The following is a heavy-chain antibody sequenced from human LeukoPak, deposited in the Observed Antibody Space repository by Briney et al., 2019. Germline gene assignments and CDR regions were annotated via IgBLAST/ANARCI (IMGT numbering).Heavy chain of an antibody. CDR3: ARQGVVVIPPDNWFDP. J-gene: IGHJ5*02. Sequence: PSETLSLTCAVSSGSISTSNYYWGWIRQPPGKGLEWIGSIYYSGSTYYNPSLKSRVTISVDTSKNQFSLKLSSVTAADTAVYYCARQGVVVIPPDNWFDPWGQGTLATVSS. D-gene: IGHD3-22*01. V-gene: IGHV4-39*01. CDR1: SGSISTSNYY. CDR2: IYYSGST.